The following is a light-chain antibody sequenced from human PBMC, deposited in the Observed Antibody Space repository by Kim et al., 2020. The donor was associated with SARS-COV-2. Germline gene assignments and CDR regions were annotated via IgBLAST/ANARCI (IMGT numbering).Light chain of an antibody. J-gene: IGKJ4*01. CDR3: QQYNSYPPT. CDR2: AAS. V-gene: IGKV1-16*02. CDR1: QGISKY. Sequence: DIQMTQSPSSLSASVGDRVTITCRASQGISKYLAWFQQKPGKAPKSLIYAASSLHSGVPSKFSGSGFGTDFTLTISSLQPEDFATYYCQQYNSYPPTFGGGTKVDIK.